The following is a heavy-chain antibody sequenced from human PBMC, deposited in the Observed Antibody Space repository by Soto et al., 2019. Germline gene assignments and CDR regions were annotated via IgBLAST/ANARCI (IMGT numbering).Heavy chain of an antibody. D-gene: IGHD3-9*01. CDR1: GGTFSSYA. CDR3: ARDLGNYDILTGYYPNYFDY. J-gene: IGHJ4*02. V-gene: IGHV1-69*13. Sequence: SVKVSCKASGGTFSSYAISWVRQAPGQGLEWMGGIIPIFGTANYAQKFQGRVTITADESTSTAYMELSSLRSEDTAVYYCARDLGNYDILTGYYPNYFDYWGQGTLVTVSS. CDR2: IIPIFGTA.